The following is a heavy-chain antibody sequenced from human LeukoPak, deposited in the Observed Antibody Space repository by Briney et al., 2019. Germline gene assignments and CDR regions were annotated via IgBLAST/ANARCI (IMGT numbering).Heavy chain of an antibody. CDR3: AREAGPSGYYYYYGMDV. D-gene: IGHD3-3*01. J-gene: IGHJ6*02. V-gene: IGHV1-69*13. CDR1: GYTFTSYG. Sequence: SVKVSCKASGYTFTSYGISWVRQAPGQGLEWMGGIIPIFGTANYAQKFQGRVTITADESTSTAYMELSSLRSEDTAVYYCAREAGPSGYYYYYGMDVWGQGTTVTVSS. CDR2: IIPIFGTA.